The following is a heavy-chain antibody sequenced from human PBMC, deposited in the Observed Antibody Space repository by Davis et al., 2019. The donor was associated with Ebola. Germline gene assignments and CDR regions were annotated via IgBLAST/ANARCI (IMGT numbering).Heavy chain of an antibody. V-gene: IGHV3-48*02. CDR3: ARDDYYGSGTPEDV. Sequence: PGGSLRLSCAASGFTFSSYSMNWVRQAPGKGLEWVSYISSSSSTIYYADSVKGRFTISRDNAKNSLYLQMNSLRDEDTAVYYCARDDYYGSGTPEDVWGKGTTVTVSS. D-gene: IGHD3-10*01. CDR2: ISSSSSTI. CDR1: GFTFSSYS. J-gene: IGHJ6*04.